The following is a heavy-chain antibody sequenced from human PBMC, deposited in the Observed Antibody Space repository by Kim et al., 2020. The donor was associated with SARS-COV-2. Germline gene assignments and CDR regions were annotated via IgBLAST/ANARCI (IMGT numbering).Heavy chain of an antibody. V-gene: IGHV4-31*03. CDR2: IYYSGST. Sequence: SETLSLTCTVSGGSISSGGYYWSWIRQHPGKGLEWIGYIYYSGSTYYNPSLKSRVTISVDTSKNQFSLKLSSVTAADTAVYYCARGYSYDGGFDYWGQGTLVTVSS. CDR1: GGSISSGGYY. CDR3: ARGYSYDGGFDY. J-gene: IGHJ4*02. D-gene: IGHD5-18*01.